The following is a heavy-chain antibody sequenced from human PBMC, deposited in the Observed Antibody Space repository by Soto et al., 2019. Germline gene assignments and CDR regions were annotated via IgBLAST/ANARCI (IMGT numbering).Heavy chain of an antibody. CDR2: INPNSGGT. V-gene: IGHV1-2*04. D-gene: IGHD3-9*01. J-gene: IGHJ3*02. Sequence: ASVKVSCKASGYTFTGYYMHWVRQAPGQGLEWMVWINPNSGGTNYAQKFQGWVTMTRDTSISTAYMELSRLRSDDTAVYYCARAYDTDAFDIWGQGTMVTVSS. CDR3: ARAYDTDAFDI. CDR1: GYTFTGYY.